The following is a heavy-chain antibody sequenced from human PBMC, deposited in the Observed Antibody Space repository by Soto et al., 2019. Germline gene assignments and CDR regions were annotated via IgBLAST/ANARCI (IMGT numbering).Heavy chain of an antibody. Sequence: GGSLRLSCAASGFTFSSYSMNWVRQAPGKGLEWVSYISSSSSTIYYADSVKGRFTISRDNAKNSLYLQMNSLRDEDTAVYYCNAYCSSTSCYAVYYYYGMDVWGQGTTVTVSS. J-gene: IGHJ6*02. CDR1: GFTFSSYS. CDR3: NAYCSSTSCYAVYYYYGMDV. CDR2: ISSSSSTI. D-gene: IGHD2-2*01. V-gene: IGHV3-48*02.